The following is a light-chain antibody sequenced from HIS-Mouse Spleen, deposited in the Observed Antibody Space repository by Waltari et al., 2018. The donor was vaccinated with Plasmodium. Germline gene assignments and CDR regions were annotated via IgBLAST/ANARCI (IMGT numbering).Light chain of an antibody. CDR3: SSYAGSNNLV. CDR1: SSDVGGYNY. V-gene: IGLV2-8*01. Sequence: QPPSASGSPGQSVTISCTGTSSDVGGYNYVSWYQQHPGKAPKLMIYEVSKRPSGVPDRFAGSKSGNTASLTVSGLQAEDEADYYCSSYAGSNNLVFGGGTKLTVL. J-gene: IGLJ2*01. CDR2: EVS.